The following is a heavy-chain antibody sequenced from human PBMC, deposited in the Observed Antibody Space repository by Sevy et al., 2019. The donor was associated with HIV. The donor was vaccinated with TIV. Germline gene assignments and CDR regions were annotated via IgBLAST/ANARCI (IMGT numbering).Heavy chain of an antibody. CDR2: TYYRSKWYN. J-gene: IGHJ3*02. CDR1: GDSVSSNSAA. Sequence: SQTLSLTCAISGDSVSSNSAAWNWIRQSPSRGLEWLGRTYYRSKWYNDYAVSMKSRITINPDTSKNQFSLQLNSVTPEDTAVYYCARGVAKYYYGSGSAYDAFDIWGQGTMVTVSS. CDR3: ARGVAKYYYGSGSAYDAFDI. D-gene: IGHD3-10*01. V-gene: IGHV6-1*01.